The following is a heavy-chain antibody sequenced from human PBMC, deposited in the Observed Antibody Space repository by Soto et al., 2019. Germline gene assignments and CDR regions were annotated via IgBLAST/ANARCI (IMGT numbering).Heavy chain of an antibody. V-gene: IGHV4-4*07. J-gene: IGHJ4*02. CDR1: GASISAYA. CDR2: LYSSGNT. CDR3: ARGPYSSGWYVADY. D-gene: IGHD6-19*01. Sequence: PSETLSLTCTVSGASISAYAWSSIRQPAGKGLEWIGRLYSSGNTNYNPSFKSRLTMSADTSKNQFSLKLSSVTAADTAVYYCARGPYSSGWYVADYWGQGTLVTVSS.